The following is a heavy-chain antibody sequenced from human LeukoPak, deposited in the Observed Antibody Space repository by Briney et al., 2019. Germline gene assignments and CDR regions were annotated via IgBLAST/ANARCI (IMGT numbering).Heavy chain of an antibody. CDR2: IYYSGIT. CDR1: GGSISSNY. J-gene: IGHJ5*02. V-gene: IGHV4-59*12. Sequence: SETLSLTCTVSGGSISSNYWTWIRQPPGKGLEWIGYIYYSGITNYNPSLKSRVTISVDTSKNQFSLKLSSVTAADTAVYYCARVGEQQLVDRWFDPWGQGTLVTVSS. D-gene: IGHD6-13*01. CDR3: ARVGEQQLVDRWFDP.